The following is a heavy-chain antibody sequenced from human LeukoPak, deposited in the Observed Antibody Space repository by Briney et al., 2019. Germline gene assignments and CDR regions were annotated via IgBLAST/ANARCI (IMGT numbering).Heavy chain of an antibody. D-gene: IGHD3-16*02. CDR2: INPNSGGT. J-gene: IGHJ4*02. CDR1: GYTFTGYY. Sequence: ASVKVSCKASGYTFTGYYMHWVRQAPGQGLEWMGRINPNSGGTNYAQKFQGRVTMTRDTSISTAYMELSRLRSDDTAVYYCARGGVYDYVWGSYRQPDFWGQGTLVTASS. CDR3: ARGGVYDYVWGSYRQPDF. V-gene: IGHV1-2*06.